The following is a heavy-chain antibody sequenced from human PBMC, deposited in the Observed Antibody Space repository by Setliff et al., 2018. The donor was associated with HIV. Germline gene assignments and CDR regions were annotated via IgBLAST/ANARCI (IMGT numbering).Heavy chain of an antibody. D-gene: IGHD2-8*02. CDR2: IYTSGTT. CDR1: GVSISGHF. CDR3: ARLIHTGLLYFDY. Sequence: NPSETLSLTCFVSGVSISGHFWGWIRQPPGKGLEWIGYIYTSGTTEYNHSLDSRVTISVDTSRDHFSLNLRSVTAADTALYFCARLIHTGLLYFDYWGLGMLVTVSS. V-gene: IGHV4-4*09. J-gene: IGHJ4*02.